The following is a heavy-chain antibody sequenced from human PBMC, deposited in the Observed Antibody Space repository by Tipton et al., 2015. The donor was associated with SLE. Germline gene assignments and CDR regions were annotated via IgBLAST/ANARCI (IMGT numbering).Heavy chain of an antibody. J-gene: IGHJ4*02. CDR1: GGSISSYY. D-gene: IGHD3-3*01. V-gene: IGHV4-59*08. CDR3: ARSGDFWSGYFH. Sequence: TLSLTCTVSGGSISSYYWSWIRQPPGKGLEWIGYIYYSGSTNYNPSLKSRVTISVDTSKNRFSLRLSSVTSADTAVYYCARSGDFWSGYFHWGQGTLVTVSS. CDR2: IYYSGST.